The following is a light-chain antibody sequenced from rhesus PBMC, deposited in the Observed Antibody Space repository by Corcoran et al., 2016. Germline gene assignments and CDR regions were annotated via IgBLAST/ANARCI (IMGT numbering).Light chain of an antibody. CDR1: QGISNA. V-gene: IGKV1-33*01. CDR3: QQRNSYPLT. CDR2: AAS. Sequence: DIQMTQSPSSLSASVGDKVTITCRASQGISNALAWYQQKPGKAPKLLIYAASTLQSGGPSRFSGSGSGTDFTLTSSSLQPEDFAVYYCQQRNSYPLTFGQGTKVEIK. J-gene: IGKJ1*01.